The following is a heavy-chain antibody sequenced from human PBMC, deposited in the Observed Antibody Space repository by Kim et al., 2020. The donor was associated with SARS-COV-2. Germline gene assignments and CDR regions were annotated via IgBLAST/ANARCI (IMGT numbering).Heavy chain of an antibody. CDR2: IYYTGST. CDR1: GDSISSYY. CDR3: ARGRAIHTAWAAMDV. V-gene: IGHV4-59*13. J-gene: IGHJ6*02. Sequence: SETLSLTCTVSGDSISSYYWSWIRQPPGKGLEWIGYIYYTGSTTYNPSLTSRVTISVDTSNNQFSLKLSSVTAADTAVYYCARGRAIHTAWAAMDVWGQGTTVTVS. D-gene: IGHD5-18*01.